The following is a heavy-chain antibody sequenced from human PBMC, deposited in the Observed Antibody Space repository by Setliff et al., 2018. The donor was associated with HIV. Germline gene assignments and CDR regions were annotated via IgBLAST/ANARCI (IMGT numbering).Heavy chain of an antibody. CDR3: ARRADWFDL. CDR2: ISDYNSNT. V-gene: IGHV1-18*01. Sequence: PSVKVSCKASGYTFTSYGLSWVRQAPGQGLEWMGWISDYNSNTEYAQKLQGRVTMTKDTSTSTAYMELRSLRPDDTAVYFCARRADWFDLWGQGTLVTVSS. J-gene: IGHJ5*02. CDR1: GYTFTSYG.